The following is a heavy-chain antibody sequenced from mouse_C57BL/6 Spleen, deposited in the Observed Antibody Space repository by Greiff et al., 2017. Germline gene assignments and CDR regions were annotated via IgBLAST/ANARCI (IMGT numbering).Heavy chain of an antibody. CDR3: ARSRWDYAMDY. Sequence: QVHVKQSGAELVKPGASVKISCKASGYAFSSYWMNWVKQRPGKGLEWIGQIYPGDGDTNYNGKFKGEATLTADKSSSTAYMQLSSLTSEDSAVYFCARSRWDYAMDYWGQGTSVTVSS. D-gene: IGHD1-1*02. J-gene: IGHJ4*01. CDR2: IYPGDGDT. CDR1: GYAFSSYW. V-gene: IGHV1-80*01.